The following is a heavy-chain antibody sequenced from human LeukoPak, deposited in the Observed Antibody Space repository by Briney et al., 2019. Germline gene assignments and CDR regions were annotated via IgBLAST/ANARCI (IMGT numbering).Heavy chain of an antibody. CDR3: AKQHTAATAFDY. CDR2: ISYDGSNK. J-gene: IGHJ4*02. Sequence: GGSLRLSCAASGFTFSSHGMHWVRQAPGKGLEWVTFISYDGSNKYYADSVKGRFTISRDNSKNTLFLQMNSLRAEDTAVYYCAKQHTAATAFDYWGQGTLVTVSS. CDR1: GFTFSSHG. V-gene: IGHV3-30*18. D-gene: IGHD6-13*01.